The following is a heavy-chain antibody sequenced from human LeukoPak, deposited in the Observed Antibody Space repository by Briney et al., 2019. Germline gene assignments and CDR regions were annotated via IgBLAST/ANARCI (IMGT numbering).Heavy chain of an antibody. D-gene: IGHD3-3*02. CDR1: GFTFSGSA. Sequence: GGSLTLSCAASGFTFSGSAMHWVRQAAGKGVEGVGRIRSKDNSYATAYAASVKGRFTISRDDSKNTAYLQMNSLKTEDTAVYYCTRRPISRNYYYYGMDVWGQGTTVTVSS. J-gene: IGHJ6*02. CDR2: IRSKDNSYAT. CDR3: TRRPISRNYYYYGMDV. V-gene: IGHV3-73*01.